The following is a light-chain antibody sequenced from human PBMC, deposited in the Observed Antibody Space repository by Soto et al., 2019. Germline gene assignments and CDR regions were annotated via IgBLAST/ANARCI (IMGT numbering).Light chain of an antibody. V-gene: IGLV2-11*01. J-gene: IGLJ1*01. CDR1: SSDVGSHNL. CDR3: CSFAGRVFV. Sequence: QSALTQPRSVSGSPGQSVTVSCTGTSSDVGSHNLVSWYRQHPGKAPKLMISDVNKRPSGVPDRFSGSKSGNTASLTISGLQAEDEADYYCCSFAGRVFVFGTGTKLTVL. CDR2: DVN.